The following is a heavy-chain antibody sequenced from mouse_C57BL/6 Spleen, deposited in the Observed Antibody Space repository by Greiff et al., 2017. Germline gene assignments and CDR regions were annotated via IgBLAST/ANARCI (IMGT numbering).Heavy chain of an antibody. D-gene: IGHD2-4*01. CDR2: IWRGGST. CDR3: AKEDYDYDGGFAY. CDR1: GFSLTSYG. V-gene: IGHV2-5*01. J-gene: IGHJ3*01. Sequence: VQLQQSGPGLVQPSQSLSITCTVSGFSLTSYGVHWVRQSPGKGLEWLGVIWRGGSTDYNAAFMSRLSITKDNSKSQVFFKMNSLQADDTAIYYCAKEDYDYDGGFAYWGQGTLVTVSA.